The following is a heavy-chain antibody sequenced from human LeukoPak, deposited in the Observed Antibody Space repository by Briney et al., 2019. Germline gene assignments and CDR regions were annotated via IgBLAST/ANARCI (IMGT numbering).Heavy chain of an antibody. J-gene: IGHJ4*02. V-gene: IGHV1-2*02. D-gene: IGHD4-11*01. CDR2: INPNSGGT. CDR3: ARDAIVRDYSNSDF. CDR1: GYSFSRYG. Sequence: ASVKVSCKASGYSFSRYGISWVRQAPGQGLEWMGWINPNSGGTNYAQKFQGRVTMTRDTSISTAYMDLSRLTSDDAAVYYCARDAIVRDYSNSDFWGQGTLVTVSS.